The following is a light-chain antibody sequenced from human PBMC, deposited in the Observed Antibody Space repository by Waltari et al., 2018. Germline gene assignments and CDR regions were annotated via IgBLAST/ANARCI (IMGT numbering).Light chain of an antibody. Sequence: PGERATLSCRASQSVRNYLAWYQQKPGQAPRLLIYGASNRATGIPARFSGSGSGTDFTLTISSLEPEDFAVYYRQQRSNWPLTFGGGTKVEIK. J-gene: IGKJ4*01. V-gene: IGKV3-11*01. CDR1: QSVRNY. CDR2: GAS. CDR3: QQRSNWPLT.